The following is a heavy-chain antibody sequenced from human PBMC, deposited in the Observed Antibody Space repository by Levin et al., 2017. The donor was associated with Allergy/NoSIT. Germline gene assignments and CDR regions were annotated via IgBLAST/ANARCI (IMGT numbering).Heavy chain of an antibody. CDR3: ARHRYYYDSSGVDDAFDI. CDR1: GGSISSSSYY. Sequence: PSETLSLTCTVSGGSISSSSYYWGWIRQPPGKGLEWIGSIFHSGTTYYNPSLKSRVTISVDTSKNQFSLKLSSVTATDTAVYYCARHRYYYDSSGVDDAFDIWGQGTMVTVSS. V-gene: IGHV4-39*01. D-gene: IGHD3-22*01. J-gene: IGHJ3*02. CDR2: IFHSGTT.